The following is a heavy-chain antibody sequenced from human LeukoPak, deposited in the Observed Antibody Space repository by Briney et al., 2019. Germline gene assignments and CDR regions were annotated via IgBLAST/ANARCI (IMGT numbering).Heavy chain of an antibody. CDR2: ISGNGGRT. Sequence: PGGSLRLSCAASGFTFSILDMSWVRQAPGKGLGWVSAISGNGGRTYYADSVKGRFTIYRDNSKNTLYLQMNSLRAEDPAVYYCAKNPKVAATEGRFDYWGQGTLVTVSS. CDR3: AKNPKVAATEGRFDY. V-gene: IGHV3-23*01. CDR1: GFTFSILD. J-gene: IGHJ4*02. D-gene: IGHD2-15*01.